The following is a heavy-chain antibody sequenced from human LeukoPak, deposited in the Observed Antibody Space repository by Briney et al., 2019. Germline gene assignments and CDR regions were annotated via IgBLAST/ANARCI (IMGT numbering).Heavy chain of an antibody. CDR3: VKGRGSSTWYFDY. V-gene: IGHV3-33*06. D-gene: IGHD6-13*01. CDR1: GFTFGSYD. J-gene: IGHJ4*02. CDR2: IWYDGTIK. Sequence: GGSLRLSCAASGFTFGSYDMHWVRQAPGMGLEWVAVIWYDGTIKYYVDSVKGRFTISRDNSKNTLYLQMNSLRAEDTAVYYCVKGRGSSTWYFDYWGQGTLVTVSS.